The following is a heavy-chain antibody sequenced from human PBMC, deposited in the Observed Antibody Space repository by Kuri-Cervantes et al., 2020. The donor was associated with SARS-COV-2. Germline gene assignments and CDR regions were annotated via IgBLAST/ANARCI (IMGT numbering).Heavy chain of an antibody. CDR1: GFTFSSYA. V-gene: IGHV3-30-3*02. Sequence: GESLKISCAASGFTFSSYAMHWVRQAPGKGLEWVAVISYDGSNKYYADSVKGRFTISRENSKNTLYLQMNSLRAEDTAVYYCANEASQVDYWGQGTLVTVSS. J-gene: IGHJ4*02. CDR2: ISYDGSNK. D-gene: IGHD5-12*01. CDR3: ANEASQVDY.